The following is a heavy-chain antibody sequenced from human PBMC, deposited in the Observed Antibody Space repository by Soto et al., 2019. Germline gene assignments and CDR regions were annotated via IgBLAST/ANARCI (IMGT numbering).Heavy chain of an antibody. CDR3: AKEGYYDFWSGFDV. Sequence: EVQLLESGGGLVQPGGSLRVYCAASGFTFNRYTMSWVRQAPGKGLEWVSAITGRGDSTYYADSVKGRVSLSRDNSKNTLYLQMNSLRAEDTAVYYCAKEGYYDFWSGFDVWGQGTLVTVSS. D-gene: IGHD3-3*01. J-gene: IGHJ4*02. V-gene: IGHV3-23*01. CDR1: GFTFNRYT. CDR2: ITGRGDST.